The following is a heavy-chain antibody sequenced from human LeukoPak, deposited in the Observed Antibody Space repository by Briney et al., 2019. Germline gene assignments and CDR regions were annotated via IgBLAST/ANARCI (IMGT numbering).Heavy chain of an antibody. J-gene: IGHJ5*02. CDR2: IYYSGST. CDR3: ARKRGITSGYNWFDP. CDR1: GGSISSYY. D-gene: IGHD3-3*01. V-gene: IGHV4-59*08. Sequence: SETLSLTCTGSGGSISSYYWSWLRQPPGKGLEGIGYIYYSGSTNYNPSLKSRVTISVDTSKNQFSLKLSSVTAADTAVYYCARKRGITSGYNWFDPWGQGTLVTVSS.